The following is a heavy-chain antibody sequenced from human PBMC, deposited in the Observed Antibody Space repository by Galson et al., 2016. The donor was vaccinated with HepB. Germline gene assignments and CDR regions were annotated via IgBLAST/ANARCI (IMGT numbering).Heavy chain of an antibody. Sequence: SLRLSCAASGFTFSSDYMLWARQAPGKGLQWVANINRDGSTKNYADSVGARFTISRDNAQNSLYLQMNSLRVDDTAVYYCVRDPYGGYGYWGQGTLVTVSS. J-gene: IGHJ4*02. D-gene: IGHD3-10*01. V-gene: IGHV3-7*01. CDR3: VRDPYGGYGY. CDR2: INRDGSTK. CDR1: GFTFSSDY.